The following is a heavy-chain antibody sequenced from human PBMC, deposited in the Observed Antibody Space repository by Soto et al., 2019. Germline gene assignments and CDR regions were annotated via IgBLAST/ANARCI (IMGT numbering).Heavy chain of an antibody. CDR2: IWYDGSNK. D-gene: IGHD1-1*01. V-gene: IGHV3-33*01. CDR3: ARLGWKGNAFDI. CDR1: GFTFSSYG. J-gene: IGHJ3*02. Sequence: GGSLRLSCAASGFTFSSYGMHWVRQAPGKGLEWVAVIWYDGSNKYYADSVKGRFTISRDNSKNTLYLQMNSLRAEDTAVYYCARLGWKGNAFDIWGQGTMVTVSS.